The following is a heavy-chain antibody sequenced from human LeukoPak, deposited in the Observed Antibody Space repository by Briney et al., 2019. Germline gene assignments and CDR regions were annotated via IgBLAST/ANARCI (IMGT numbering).Heavy chain of an antibody. D-gene: IGHD1-26*01. CDR1: GFIFSSNW. Sequence: GGSLRLSCAASGFIFSSNWMHWVRQAPGKGLVWVSRINEDGSTTNHADSVKGRFTISRDNAKNTLYMQMNSLRAEDTAVYYCVRDLGGRSGHWGQGTLVTVSS. V-gene: IGHV3-74*01. J-gene: IGHJ4*02. CDR3: VRDLGGRSGH. CDR2: INEDGSTT.